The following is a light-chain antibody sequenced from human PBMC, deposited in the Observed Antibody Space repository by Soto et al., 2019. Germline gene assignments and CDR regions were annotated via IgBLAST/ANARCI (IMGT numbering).Light chain of an antibody. V-gene: IGKV1-5*01. CDR2: DAS. J-gene: IGKJ1*01. CDR1: QSIGRW. CDR3: QQYDSSSPT. Sequence: DIQMTQSPSTLSASVGDRVTITCRASQSIGRWLAWYQQKPGKAPKFLIYDASSLEPGVPSRFSGSGSGSEFTLTISRLQPDDFATYYCQQYDSSSPTFGQGTKVEVK.